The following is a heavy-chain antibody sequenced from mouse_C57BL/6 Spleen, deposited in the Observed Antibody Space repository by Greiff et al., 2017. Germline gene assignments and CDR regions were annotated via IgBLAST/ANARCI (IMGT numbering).Heavy chain of an antibody. CDR3: AREMVTTGFAY. Sequence: QVQLQQPGAELVKPGASVKLSCKASGYTFTSYWMHWVKQRPGRGLEWIGRFDPNSGGTKYNEKFKSKATLTVDKPSSTAYMQLSSLTSEDSAVYYCAREMVTTGFAYWGQGTLVTVAA. J-gene: IGHJ3*01. CDR1: GYTFTSYW. V-gene: IGHV1-72*01. CDR2: FDPNSGGT. D-gene: IGHD2-2*01.